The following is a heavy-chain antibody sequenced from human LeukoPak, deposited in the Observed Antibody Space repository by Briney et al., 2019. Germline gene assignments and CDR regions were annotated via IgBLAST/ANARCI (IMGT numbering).Heavy chain of an antibody. D-gene: IGHD6-13*01. CDR3: ARDFFAPGIPAANYMDV. CDR1: GFTFSSYS. Sequence: GGSLRLSCAASGFTFSSYSMNWVRQAPGKGLEWVSSISSSSSYIYYADSVKGRFTISRDNAKNSLYLQMNSLRAEDTAVYYCARDFFAPGIPAANYMDVWGKGTTVTVSS. CDR2: ISSSSSYI. J-gene: IGHJ6*03. V-gene: IGHV3-21*01.